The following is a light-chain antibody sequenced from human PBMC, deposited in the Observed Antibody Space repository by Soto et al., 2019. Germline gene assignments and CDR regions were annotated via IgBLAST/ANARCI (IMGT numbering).Light chain of an antibody. CDR1: QDISNY. V-gene: IGKV1-33*01. Sequence: DIQMTQSPSSLSASVGDRVTITCQASQDISNYLNWYQQKPGRAPRLLIYDASNLETGVPSRFSGGGSGTDFIFTISSLQPEDIAIYYCQQYYYLPLTFGGGTKVDIK. CDR3: QQYYYLPLT. CDR2: DAS. J-gene: IGKJ4*01.